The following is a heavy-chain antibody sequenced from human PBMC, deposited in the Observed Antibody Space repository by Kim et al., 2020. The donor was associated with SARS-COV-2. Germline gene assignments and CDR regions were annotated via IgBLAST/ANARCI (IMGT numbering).Heavy chain of an antibody. CDR2: FYHSGST. Sequence: SETLSHTCAVSGDSISSDNWWSWVRQPPGKGLEWLGEFYHSGSTDYNPSLRSRVTISVDRSKNQFSLNLSSVTAADTAVYYCARLGVVASTPYYYYAMDVWGQGTTVIVSS. J-gene: IGHJ6*02. V-gene: IGHV4-4*02. D-gene: IGHD2-15*01. CDR1: GDSISSDNW. CDR3: ARLGVVASTPYYYYAMDV.